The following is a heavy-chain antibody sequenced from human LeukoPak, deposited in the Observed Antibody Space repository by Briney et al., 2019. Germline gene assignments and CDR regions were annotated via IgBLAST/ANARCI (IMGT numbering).Heavy chain of an antibody. CDR3: ARRYSSSWYARGYFDY. V-gene: IGHV4-34*01. CDR1: GGSFGGYY. D-gene: IGHD6-13*01. J-gene: IGHJ4*02. CDR2: INHSGST. Sequence: PSETLSLTCAVYGGSFGGYYWSWIRQPPGKGLEWIGEINHSGSTNYNPSLKSRVTISVDTSKNQFSLKLSSVTAADTAVYYCARRYSSSWYARGYFDYWGQGTLVTVSS.